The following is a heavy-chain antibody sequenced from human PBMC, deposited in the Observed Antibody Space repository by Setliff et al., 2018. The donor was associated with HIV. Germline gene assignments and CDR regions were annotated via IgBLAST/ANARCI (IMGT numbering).Heavy chain of an antibody. CDR1: GASISSYY. V-gene: IGHV4-59*12. J-gene: IGHJ4*02. Sequence: PSETLSLTCSVSGASISSYYWSWIRQPPGKGLEWIGYVDYNGSTNYNPSLKSRVTISIDKSKNQFSLKLSSVTAVDTAVYYCAKKGNGDYHFDYWGQGTLVTVSS. D-gene: IGHD4-17*01. CDR2: VDYNGST. CDR3: AKKGNGDYHFDY.